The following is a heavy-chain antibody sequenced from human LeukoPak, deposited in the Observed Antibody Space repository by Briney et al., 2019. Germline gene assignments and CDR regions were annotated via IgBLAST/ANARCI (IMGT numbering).Heavy chain of an antibody. CDR3: ARDSVMGIAVAGTGGIYFDY. V-gene: IGHV3-30*01. Sequence: GGSLRLSCAASGFTFSSYAMHWVRQAPGKGLEWVAVISYDGSNKYYADSVKGRFTISRDNSKNTLYLQMNSLRAKDTAVYYCARDSVMGIAVAGTGGIYFDYWGQGTLVTVSS. CDR2: ISYDGSNK. CDR1: GFTFSSYA. J-gene: IGHJ4*02. D-gene: IGHD6-19*01.